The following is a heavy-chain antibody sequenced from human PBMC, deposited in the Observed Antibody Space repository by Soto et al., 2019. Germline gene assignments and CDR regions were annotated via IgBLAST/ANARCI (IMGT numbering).Heavy chain of an antibody. CDR3: ARDKITGLFDY. J-gene: IGHJ4*02. V-gene: IGHV4-34*01. CDR1: GGSFSGYY. D-gene: IGHD2-8*02. Sequence: TLSLTCAVYGGSFSGYYWSWIRQPPGKGLEWIGEINHSGSTNYNPSLKSRVTISVDTSKNQFSLKLTSVTAADTAVYCCARDKITGLFDYWGQGTLVTVSS. CDR2: INHSGST.